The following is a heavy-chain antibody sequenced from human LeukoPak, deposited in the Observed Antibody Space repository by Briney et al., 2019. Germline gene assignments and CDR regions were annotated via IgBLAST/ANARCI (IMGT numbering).Heavy chain of an antibody. Sequence: GGSLRLSCADSGLTISNNWMSWVRQAPGKGLEWVANIKLDGSEQYYVDSVKGRFTISRDNAKNSLYLRMNSLRAEDTALYYCAKAVRGVILYFDSWGQGTLVTVSS. J-gene: IGHJ4*02. D-gene: IGHD3-10*01. CDR2: IKLDGSEQ. CDR1: GLTISNNW. CDR3: AKAVRGVILYFDS. V-gene: IGHV3-7*03.